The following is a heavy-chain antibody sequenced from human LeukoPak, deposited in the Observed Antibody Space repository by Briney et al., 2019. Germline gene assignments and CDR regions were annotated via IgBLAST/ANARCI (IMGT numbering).Heavy chain of an antibody. D-gene: IGHD3-22*01. J-gene: IGHJ4*02. Sequence: PGGSLRLSCAASGFTFSSYAMSWVRQAPGKGLEWVSAISGSGGSTYYADSVKGRFTISRDNSKNTLYLQMNSLRAEDTAVYYCAKMWAYDSSGYYYSSLDYWGQGTLVTVSS. V-gene: IGHV3-23*01. CDR1: GFTFSSYA. CDR2: ISGSGGST. CDR3: AKMWAYDSSGYYYSSLDY.